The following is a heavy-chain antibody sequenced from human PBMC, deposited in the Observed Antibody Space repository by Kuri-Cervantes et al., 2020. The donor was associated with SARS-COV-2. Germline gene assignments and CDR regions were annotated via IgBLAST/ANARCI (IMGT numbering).Heavy chain of an antibody. CDR3: ARGAARPPYYYYYYYMDV. Sequence: GSLRLSCTVSGCPISSYYWSWIRQPPGKGLEWFGNMYYSGSINYNPSLKSRVTISVDTSKNQFSLKLSSVTAADTAVYYCARGAARPPYYYYYYYMDVWGKGTTVTVSS. D-gene: IGHD6-6*01. CDR2: MYYSGSI. V-gene: IGHV4-59*12. CDR1: GCPISSYY. J-gene: IGHJ6*03.